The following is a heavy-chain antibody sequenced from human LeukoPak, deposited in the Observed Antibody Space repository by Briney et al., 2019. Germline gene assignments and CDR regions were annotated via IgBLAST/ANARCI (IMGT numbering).Heavy chain of an antibody. CDR1: GGSISSSSCY. J-gene: IGHJ4*02. CDR3: ARVAVQWLVRVLDY. V-gene: IGHV4-39*07. CDR2: IYYSGST. D-gene: IGHD6-19*01. Sequence: SETLSLTCTVSGGSISSSSCYWGWIRQPPGKGLEWIGSIYYSGSTYYNPSLKSRVTISVDTSKNQFSLKLSSVTAADTAVHYCARVAVQWLVRVLDYWGQGTLVTVSS.